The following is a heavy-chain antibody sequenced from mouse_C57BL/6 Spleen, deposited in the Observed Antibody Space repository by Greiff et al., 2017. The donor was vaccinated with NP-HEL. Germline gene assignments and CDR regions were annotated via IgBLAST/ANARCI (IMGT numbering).Heavy chain of an antibody. CDR3: ASYYGSSYEDYAMDY. CDR2: IDPEDGET. V-gene: IGHV14-2*01. Sequence: EVQLQQSGAELVKPGASVKLSCTASGFNIKDYYMHWVKQRTEQGLEWIGRIDPEDGETKYAPKFQGKAIITADTSSNTAYLQLSSLTSEDTAVYYCASYYGSSYEDYAMDYWGQGTSVTVSS. D-gene: IGHD1-1*01. CDR1: GFNIKDYY. J-gene: IGHJ4*01.